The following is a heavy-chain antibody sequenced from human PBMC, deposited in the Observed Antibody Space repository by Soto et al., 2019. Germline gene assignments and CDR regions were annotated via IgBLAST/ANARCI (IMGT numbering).Heavy chain of an antibody. CDR2: IYYSGST. CDR1: GGSISSGSYY. CDR3: ARSPLGYDYVRQTWREVGDSFDI. V-gene: IGHV4-39*01. D-gene: IGHD3-16*01. J-gene: IGHJ3*02. Sequence: SETLSLTCTVSGGSISSGSYYWGWIRQPPGKGLEWIGSIYYSGSTYYNPSLKSRVTISVDTSKNQFSLHLMSVTAADTAVYYCARSPLGYDYVRQTWREVGDSFDIWGRGTMVTVSS.